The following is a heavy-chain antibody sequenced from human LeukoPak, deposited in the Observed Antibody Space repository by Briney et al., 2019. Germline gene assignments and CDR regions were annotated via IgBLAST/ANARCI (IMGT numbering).Heavy chain of an antibody. CDR2: IKQDGSEK. D-gene: IGHD3-22*01. CDR3: ARTTYYYDSSGYLL. J-gene: IGHJ3*01. V-gene: IGHV3-7*01. CDR1: GFTFSSYW. Sequence: PGGSLRLSCAASGFTFSSYWMGWVRQAPGKGLEWVANIKQDGSEKYYVDSVKGRFTISRDNAKNSLYLQMNSLRAEDTAVYYCARTTYYYDSSGYLLWGQGTMVTVSS.